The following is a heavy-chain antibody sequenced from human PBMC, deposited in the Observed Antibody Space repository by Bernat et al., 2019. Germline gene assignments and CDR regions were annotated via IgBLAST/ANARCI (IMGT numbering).Heavy chain of an antibody. CDR1: GFTFSSYS. D-gene: IGHD1-14*01. J-gene: IGHJ4*02. CDR2: ISSSSSYI. V-gene: IGHV3-21*01. CDR3: ARDTKVSHLPGEFDY. Sequence: VQLVESGGGVVQPGGSLRLSCAASGFTFSSYSMNWVRQAPGKGLEWVSSISSSSSYIYYADSVKGRFTISRDNAKNSLYLQMNSLRAEDTAVYYCARDTKVSHLPGEFDYWGQGTLVTVSS.